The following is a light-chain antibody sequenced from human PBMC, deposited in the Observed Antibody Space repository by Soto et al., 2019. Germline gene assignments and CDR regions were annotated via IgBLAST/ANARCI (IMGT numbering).Light chain of an antibody. CDR3: QQYGSAPLLT. CDR1: QSVSSSY. V-gene: IGKV3-20*01. CDR2: GAS. J-gene: IGKJ4*01. Sequence: EIVLTQSPGTLSLSPGERATLSCRASQSVSSSYLAWYQQKPGQAPRLVIYGASSRATGIPDRFSGSGSGTAYTLTISRLAPEDVAVYYCQQYGSAPLLTFGGGTKVEIK.